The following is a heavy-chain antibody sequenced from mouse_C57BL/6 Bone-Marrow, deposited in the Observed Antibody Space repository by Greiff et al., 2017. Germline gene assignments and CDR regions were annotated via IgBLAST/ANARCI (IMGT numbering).Heavy chain of an antibody. Sequence: VQLQQPGAELVRPGTSVKLSCKASGYTFTSYWMHWVKQRPGQGLEWIGVIDPSDSYTNYNQKFKGKATLTVDTSSSTAYMQLSSLTSEDAACYNCARWGLRRNYYAMDYWGQGTAVTVSS. V-gene: IGHV1-59*01. CDR2: IDPSDSYT. D-gene: IGHD2-4*01. CDR3: ARWGLRRNYYAMDY. CDR1: GYTFTSYW. J-gene: IGHJ4*01.